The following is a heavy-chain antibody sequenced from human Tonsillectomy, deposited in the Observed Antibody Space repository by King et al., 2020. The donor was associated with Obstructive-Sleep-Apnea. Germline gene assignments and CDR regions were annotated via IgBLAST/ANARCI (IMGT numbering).Heavy chain of an antibody. CDR2: IGTAGDT. Sequence: VQLVESGGGLVQPGGSLRLSCAASGFTFSSYDMHWVRQATGKGLEWVSAIGTAGDTYYPGSVKGRFTISRENAKNSLYLQMNSLRAGDTAVYYCGPIGPAGAAAAGSASAPTLFPLVSCENSPSDTSSVAVGCLAQDFLRHF. V-gene: IGHV3-13*04. CDR3: GPIGPAGAAAAGSASAPTLFPLVSCENSPSDTSSVAVGCLAQDFLRHF. J-gene: IGHJ4*01. D-gene: IGHD6-13*01. CDR1: GFTFSSYD.